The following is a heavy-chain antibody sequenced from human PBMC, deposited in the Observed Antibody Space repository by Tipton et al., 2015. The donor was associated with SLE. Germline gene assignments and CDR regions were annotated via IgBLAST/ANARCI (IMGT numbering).Heavy chain of an antibody. V-gene: IGHV5-51*01. CDR2: IYLGDSDT. D-gene: IGHD4-17*01. Sequence: QLVQSGAEVKKPGESLKISCKGSGYSFTSYWIGWVRQMPGKGLEWMGIIYLGDSDTRYSPSFQGQVTISADKSISTAYLQWSSLKASDTAMYYCARQPGDYVSSDAFDIWGQGTMVTVSS. J-gene: IGHJ3*02. CDR3: ARQPGDYVSSDAFDI. CDR1: GYSFTSYW.